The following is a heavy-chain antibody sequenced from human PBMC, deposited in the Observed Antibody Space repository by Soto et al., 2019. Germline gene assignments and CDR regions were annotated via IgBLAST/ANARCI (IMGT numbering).Heavy chain of an antibody. Sequence: QITLKESGPTLVKPTQTLTLTCTFSGFSLSTSGVGVGWIRQPPGKALEWLALIYWNDDKRYSPSLKSRLTITKDTSKNQVVLTMTNMDPVDTATYYCAHSIWGYSISSSYFDYWGQGTLVTVSS. CDR1: GFSLSTSGVG. CDR3: AHSIWGYSISSSYFDY. D-gene: IGHD6-6*01. J-gene: IGHJ4*02. V-gene: IGHV2-5*01. CDR2: IYWNDDK.